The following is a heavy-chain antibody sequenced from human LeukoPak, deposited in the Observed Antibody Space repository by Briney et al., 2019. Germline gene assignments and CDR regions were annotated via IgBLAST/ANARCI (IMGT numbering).Heavy chain of an antibody. CDR1: GYTFTSYD. D-gene: IGHD5-12*01. CDR3: AREGNSDYDSPPFADY. V-gene: IGHV1-8*01. J-gene: IGHJ4*02. CDR2: MNPNSGNT. Sequence: ASVKVSCKASGYTFTSYDINWVRQATGQGLEWMGWMNPNSGNTGYAQKFQGRVTMTRNTSISTAYMELSSLRSEDTAVYYCAREGNSDYDSPPFADYWGQGTLVTVSS.